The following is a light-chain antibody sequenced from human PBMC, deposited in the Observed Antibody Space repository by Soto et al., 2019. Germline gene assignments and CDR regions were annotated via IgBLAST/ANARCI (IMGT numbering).Light chain of an antibody. CDR2: GNS. Sequence: QSVLKQPPSVSGGPGERVTISRTGGSSNIGAGYDVHWYQQLPGTAPKLLIYGNSNRPSGVPDRFSGSKSGTSASLAITGLQAEDEADYYCQSYDSSLIGSDVFGTGTKVNVL. CDR3: QSYDSSLIGSDV. CDR1: SSNIGAGYD. V-gene: IGLV1-40*01. J-gene: IGLJ1*01.